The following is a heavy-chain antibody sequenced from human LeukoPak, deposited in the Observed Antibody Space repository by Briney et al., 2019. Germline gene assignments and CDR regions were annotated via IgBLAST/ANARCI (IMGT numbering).Heavy chain of an antibody. CDR1: GVSMSSDY. Sequence: SETLSLTCIVSGVSMSSDYWTWIRQPPGRGLEWIGYVSDGGNANYNPSLKSRVTISQDMSKNQFSLRLMSVTAEDTALYYCARGLQWHLQAFDIWGQGTMVLVSA. J-gene: IGHJ3*02. D-gene: IGHD6-19*01. V-gene: IGHV4-59*01. CDR3: ARGLQWHLQAFDI. CDR2: VSDGGNA.